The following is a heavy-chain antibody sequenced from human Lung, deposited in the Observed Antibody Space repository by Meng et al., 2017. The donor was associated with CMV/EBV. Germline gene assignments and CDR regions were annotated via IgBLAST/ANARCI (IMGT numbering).Heavy chain of an antibody. CDR2: ICHSGST. Sequence: VKRTGSAPGLVRPSGSPSLTCAGPGGPMGSTNWGSWVRQPPGKGLEWIGEICHSGSTNDTPSLKSRVSISVDKSKNQFSLKLSSVTAADTAVYYCARADKVRFDYWGQGTLVTVSS. CDR1: GGPMGSTNW. CDR3: ARADKVRFDY. V-gene: IGHV4-4*02. J-gene: IGHJ4*02.